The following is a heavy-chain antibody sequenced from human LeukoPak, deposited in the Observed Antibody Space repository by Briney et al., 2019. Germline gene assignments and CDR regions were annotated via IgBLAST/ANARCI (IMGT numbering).Heavy chain of an antibody. V-gene: IGHV3-20*04. D-gene: IGHD3-10*01. CDR3: ARDKEEGIPLWFGELFS. J-gene: IGHJ4*02. CDR1: GFTFDDYG. CDR2: INWNGGST. Sequence: GGSLRLSCAASGFTFDDYGMSWVRQAPGKGLEWVSGINWNGGSTGYADSVKGRFTIPRDNAKNSLYLQMNSLRAEDTALYYCARDKEEGIPLWFGELFSWGQGTLVTVSS.